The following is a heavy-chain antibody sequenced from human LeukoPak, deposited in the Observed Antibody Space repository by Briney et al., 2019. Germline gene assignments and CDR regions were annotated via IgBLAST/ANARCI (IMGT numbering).Heavy chain of an antibody. D-gene: IGHD6-19*01. J-gene: IGHJ4*02. Sequence: AGSLRLSCAASGFTFSSYGMHWLRQAPGKGLEWVAVISYEGSNKYYADSVKGRFTISRDNSKNTLFLQMNSLRAEDTAVYHCAKHSQWLGHLDYWGQGTLVTVSS. CDR2: ISYEGSNK. CDR1: GFTFSSYG. CDR3: AKHSQWLGHLDY. V-gene: IGHV3-30*18.